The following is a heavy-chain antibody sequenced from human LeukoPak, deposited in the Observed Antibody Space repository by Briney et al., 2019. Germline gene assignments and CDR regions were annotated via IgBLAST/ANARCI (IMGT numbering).Heavy chain of an antibody. CDR2: IIGSGGST. CDR3: ATTPYYDILTGYPTGFDY. CDR1: GFTFSSYA. Sequence: GGSLRLSCAASGFTFSSYAMSWVRQAPGKGLDWVSAIIGSGGSTYYADSVKGRFTISRDNSKNTLYLQMNSLRAEDTAVYYCATTPYYDILTGYPTGFDYWGQGTLVTVSS. V-gene: IGHV3-23*01. J-gene: IGHJ4*02. D-gene: IGHD3-9*01.